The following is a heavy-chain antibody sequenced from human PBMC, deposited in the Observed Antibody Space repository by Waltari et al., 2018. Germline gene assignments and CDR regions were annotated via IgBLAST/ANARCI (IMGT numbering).Heavy chain of an antibody. Sequence: QVQRQESGPGLVTSSETLSLTCPVAGYAVNSGFYWGWIRQAPGKGLEWVATIYYEGTTFYSPSLKSRLSVAMDTSNNQISLTLKSVTAADTAVYYCTRQVLGYCTSAACRRLESWGRGTLVTVSS. V-gene: IGHV4-38-2*01. CDR1: GYAVNSGFY. CDR3: TRQVLGYCTSAACRRLES. J-gene: IGHJ4*02. D-gene: IGHD2-2*01. CDR2: IYYEGTT.